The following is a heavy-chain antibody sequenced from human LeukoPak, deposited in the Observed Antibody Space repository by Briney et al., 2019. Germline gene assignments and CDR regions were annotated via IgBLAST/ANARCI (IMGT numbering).Heavy chain of an antibody. D-gene: IGHD2-2*01. V-gene: IGHV3-48*03. CDR2: ISSGGSIK. CDR1: GFTFSNYD. J-gene: IGHJ4*02. Sequence: PGGSLRLSCAASGFTFSNYDMNWVRQAPGEGLEWVSHISSGGSIKYYADSLKGRFTISRDNAKNSLYLQMNSLRAEDTAVYYCARRYCSSTDCLFDYWGQGTLVTVSS. CDR3: ARRYCSSTDCLFDY.